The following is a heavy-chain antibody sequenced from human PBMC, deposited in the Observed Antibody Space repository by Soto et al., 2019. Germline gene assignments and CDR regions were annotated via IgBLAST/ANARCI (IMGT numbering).Heavy chain of an antibody. V-gene: IGHV1-18*01. CDR1: GYTFTSYG. CDR3: ARAKVLITPNWFDP. Sequence: QVQLVQSGGEVKKPGASVKVSCKASGYTFTSYGITWVRQAPGQGLEYLGWISTYNGNTDFAQKVQNRATLTTATSTSTAYMELRSLRPDDTAVYYCARAKVLITPNWFDPWGQGTLVTVSS. J-gene: IGHJ5*02. D-gene: IGHD3-16*01. CDR2: ISTYNGNT.